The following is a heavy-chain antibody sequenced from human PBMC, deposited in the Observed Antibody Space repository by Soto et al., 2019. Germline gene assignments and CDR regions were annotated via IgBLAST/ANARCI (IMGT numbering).Heavy chain of an antibody. J-gene: IGHJ6*03. Sequence: GGSLRLSCAASGFTVSSNYMSWVRQAPGKGLEWVSVIYSGGSTYYADSVKGRFTISIDNSKNTPYLQMNSLRAEDTAVYYCARDRGYSSSDYYYYYLDVWGKGTTVTVSS. D-gene: IGHD6-6*01. CDR2: IYSGGST. V-gene: IGHV3-66*01. CDR3: ARDRGYSSSDYYYYYLDV. CDR1: GFTVSSNY.